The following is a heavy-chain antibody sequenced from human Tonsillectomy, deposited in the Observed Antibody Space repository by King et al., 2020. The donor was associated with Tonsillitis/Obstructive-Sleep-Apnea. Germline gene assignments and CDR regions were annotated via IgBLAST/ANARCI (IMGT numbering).Heavy chain of an antibody. CDR2: IYPGDSDT. CDR3: ASRYSRSSGLFDAFDI. V-gene: IGHV5-51*01. Sequence: VQLVESGAEVKKPGESLKISCKGSGYSFTSYWIGWVRQMPGKGLEWMGIIYPGDSDTRYSPSFQGQVTISADKSISTAYLQWSSLKASDPAMYYCASRYSRSSGLFDAFDIWGQGTMVTVSS. D-gene: IGHD6-6*01. J-gene: IGHJ3*02. CDR1: GYSFTSYW.